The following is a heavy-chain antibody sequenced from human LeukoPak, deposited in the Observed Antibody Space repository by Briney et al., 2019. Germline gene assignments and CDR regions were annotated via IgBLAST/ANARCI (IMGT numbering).Heavy chain of an antibody. J-gene: IGHJ3*02. CDR1: GFTFSSYG. CDR3: ASDTYYYDSSGYPDAFDI. D-gene: IGHD3-22*01. Sequence: GRSLRLSCAASGFTFSSYGMHWVRQAPGKGLEWVAVISYDGSNKYYADSVKGRFTISRDNSKNTLYLQMNSLRAEDTAVYYCASDTYYYDSSGYPDAFDIWGQGTMVTVSS. V-gene: IGHV3-30*03. CDR2: ISYDGSNK.